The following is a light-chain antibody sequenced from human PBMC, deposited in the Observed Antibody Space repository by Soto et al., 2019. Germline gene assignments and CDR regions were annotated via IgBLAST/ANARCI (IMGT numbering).Light chain of an antibody. Sequence: QSALTQPRSVSGSPGQSVTISCTGTSSDVGGYNYVSWYQQHPGKAPKLITYDVTKRPSGVPDRFSGSKSGNTASLTISGRRAEDEADYYCCSYAGTNIRAVFGGGTKLTVL. J-gene: IGLJ2*01. CDR1: SSDVGGYNY. V-gene: IGLV2-11*01. CDR3: CSYAGTNIRAV. CDR2: DVT.